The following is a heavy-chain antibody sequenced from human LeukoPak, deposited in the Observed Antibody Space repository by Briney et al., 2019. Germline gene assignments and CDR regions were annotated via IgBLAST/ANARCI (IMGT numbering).Heavy chain of an antibody. CDR3: ARDPTVAEAW. CDR2: ISSGGSYM. Sequence: GGSLRLSCTASGFTLSSYSMTWVRQAPGKGLEWVSSISSGGSYMYCADSVKGRFTTSRDNARNSLYLQMNSLRAEDTAVYYCARDPTVAEAWWGQGTQVTVSS. CDR1: GFTLSSYS. D-gene: IGHD6-13*01. J-gene: IGHJ4*02. V-gene: IGHV3-21*01.